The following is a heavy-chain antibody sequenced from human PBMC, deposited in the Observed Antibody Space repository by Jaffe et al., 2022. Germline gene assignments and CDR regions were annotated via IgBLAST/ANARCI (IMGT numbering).Heavy chain of an antibody. CDR2: INHSGST. J-gene: IGHJ6*03. V-gene: IGHV4-34*01. Sequence: QVQLQQWGAGLLKPSETLSLTCAVYGGSFSGYYWSWIRQPPGKGLEWIGEINHSGSTNYNPSLKSRVTISVDTSKNQFSLKLSSVTAADTAVYYCARGSRVMITFGGVIVKKTDYYYYYYMDVWGKGTTVTVSS. CDR3: ARGSRVMITFGGVIVKKTDYYYYYYMDV. CDR1: GGSFSGYY. D-gene: IGHD3-16*02.